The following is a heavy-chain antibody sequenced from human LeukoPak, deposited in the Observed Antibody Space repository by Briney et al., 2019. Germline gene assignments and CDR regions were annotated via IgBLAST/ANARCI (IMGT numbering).Heavy chain of an antibody. Sequence: SETLSLTCAVYGGSFSGYYWSWIRQPPGKGLEWIGRIYASGNTNYNPSLKSRVTISVDTSKRQFSLKLSSVTAADTAVYYCARATGYSNGWLDYWGQGTLVTVSS. D-gene: IGHD6-19*01. CDR3: ARATGYSNGWLDY. CDR1: GGSFSGYY. CDR2: IYASGNT. V-gene: IGHV4-59*10. J-gene: IGHJ4*02.